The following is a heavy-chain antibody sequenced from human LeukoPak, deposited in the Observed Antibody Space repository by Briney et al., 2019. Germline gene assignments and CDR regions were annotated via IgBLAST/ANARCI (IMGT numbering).Heavy chain of an antibody. CDR1: GFTFNDYW. D-gene: IGHD3-10*01. Sequence: GGSLRLSCAASGFTFNDYWMSWVRQAPGKGLEWVANIKQDGSEKYYVDSVKGRFTISRDNAKNSLYLQMNSLRAEDTALYYCARGSATYYRYFDYWGQGILVTVSS. V-gene: IGHV3-7*03. J-gene: IGHJ4*02. CDR2: IKQDGSEK. CDR3: ARGSATYYRYFDY.